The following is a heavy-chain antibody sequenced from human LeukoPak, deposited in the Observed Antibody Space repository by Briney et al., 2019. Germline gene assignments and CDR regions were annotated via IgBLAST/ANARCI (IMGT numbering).Heavy chain of an antibody. Sequence: GGSLRLSCAASGFTVSSNYMSWVRQAPGKGLEWVSVIYSGGSTYYADSVKGRFTISRDNSKTTLYLQMNSLRAEDTAAYYCARVVGYGDYYYYYGMDVWGQGTTVTVSS. CDR2: IYSGGST. CDR3: ARVVGYGDYYYYYGMDV. V-gene: IGHV3-66*01. CDR1: GFTVSSNY. D-gene: IGHD4-17*01. J-gene: IGHJ6*02.